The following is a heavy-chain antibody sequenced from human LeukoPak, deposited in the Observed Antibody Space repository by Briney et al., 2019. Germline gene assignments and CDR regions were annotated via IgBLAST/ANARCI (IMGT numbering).Heavy chain of an antibody. Sequence: SETLSLTCAVYGGSFSGYYWSWIRQPPGKGLEWIGEINHSGSTNYNPSLKSRVTISVDTSKNQFSLKLSSVTAADTAVYYCARHGDILNGYLDYWGQGTLVTISS. D-gene: IGHD3-9*01. V-gene: IGHV4-34*01. CDR1: GGSFSGYY. CDR3: ARHGDILNGYLDY. J-gene: IGHJ4*02. CDR2: INHSGST.